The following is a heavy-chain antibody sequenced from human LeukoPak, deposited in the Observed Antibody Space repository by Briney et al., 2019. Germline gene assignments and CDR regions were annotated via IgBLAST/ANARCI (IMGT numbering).Heavy chain of an antibody. Sequence: GGSLRLSCAASGFTFSSYWMHWVRHGPGKGLVWVSRINSAGSSTTYADSVKGRFTISRDNAQNTLYLQMNSLRAEDTAVYYCARGSYGYDYWGQGTLVTVSS. J-gene: IGHJ4*02. D-gene: IGHD5-18*01. CDR3: ARGSYGYDY. CDR1: GFTFSSYW. CDR2: INSAGSST. V-gene: IGHV3-74*01.